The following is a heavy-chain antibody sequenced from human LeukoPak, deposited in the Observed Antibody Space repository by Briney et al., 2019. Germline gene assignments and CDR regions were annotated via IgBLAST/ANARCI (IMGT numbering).Heavy chain of an antibody. CDR2: INPNSGGT. Sequence: ASVKVSCKASGYTFTGYYMHWVRQAPGQGLEWMGRINPNSGGTNYAQKFQGRVTMTRDTSISTAYMDLSRLRSDDTAVYYCATNREGGRDGHNFDYWGQGTLVTVSS. V-gene: IGHV1-2*06. D-gene: IGHD5-24*01. J-gene: IGHJ4*02. CDR3: ATNREGGRDGHNFDY. CDR1: GYTFTGYY.